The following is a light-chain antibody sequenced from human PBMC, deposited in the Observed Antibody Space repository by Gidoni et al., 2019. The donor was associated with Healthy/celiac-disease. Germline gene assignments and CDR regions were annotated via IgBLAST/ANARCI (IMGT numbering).Light chain of an antibody. Sequence: AIRMTQSPSSLSASTGDRVTITCRASQGISSYLAWYQQKPGKAPKLLIYAASTLQSGVPSRFSGSGSGTDFTLTISCLQSEDFATYYCQQYYSYPLTFXGXTKVEIK. J-gene: IGKJ4*01. V-gene: IGKV1-8*01. CDR1: QGISSY. CDR3: QQYYSYPLT. CDR2: AAS.